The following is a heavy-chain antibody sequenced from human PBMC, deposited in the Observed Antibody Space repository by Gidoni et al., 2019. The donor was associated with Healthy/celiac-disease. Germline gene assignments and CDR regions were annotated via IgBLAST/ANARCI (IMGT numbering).Heavy chain of an antibody. J-gene: IGHJ4*02. V-gene: IGHV1-8*01. CDR1: GYTFTSYD. CDR3: ARAGS. CDR2: RNQNSGNT. Sequence: QVQLVQSGAEVKKPGPSVTVSCKASGYTFTSYDINWVRQATGPGLEWVGWRNQNSGNTGDAQKYKGRVTMTRNTTISTADMELSSRRSEDTAGYYCARAGSWGQGTLVTVSS. D-gene: IGHD1-26*01.